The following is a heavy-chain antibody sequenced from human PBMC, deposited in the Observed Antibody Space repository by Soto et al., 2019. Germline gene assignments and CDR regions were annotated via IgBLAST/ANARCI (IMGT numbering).Heavy chain of an antibody. Sequence: GGSLRLSCAASGFTFSSYGMHWVRQAPGKGLEWVAVIWYDGSNKYYADSVKGRFTISRDNSKNTLYLQMNSLRAEDTAVYYCARVETEWEPPLEVYYYGMDVWGQGTTVTVSS. CDR3: ARVETEWEPPLEVYYYGMDV. CDR2: IWYDGSNK. D-gene: IGHD1-26*01. J-gene: IGHJ6*02. CDR1: GFTFSSYG. V-gene: IGHV3-33*01.